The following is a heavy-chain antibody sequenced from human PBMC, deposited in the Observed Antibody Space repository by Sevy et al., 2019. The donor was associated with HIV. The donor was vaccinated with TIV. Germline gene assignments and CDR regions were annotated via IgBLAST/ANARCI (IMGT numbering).Heavy chain of an antibody. V-gene: IGHV1-18*01. D-gene: IGHD3-22*01. CDR1: GYTFSNYG. J-gene: IGHJ4*02. Sequence: ASVKVSCQASGYTFSNYGVTWVRQAPGQGLEWMGWISGHNGNTKYAQKFQDRVIMTTDTATITAYMELRSLRSDDTAVYYCVRDESFSLIVVDPDYWGQGTLVTVSS. CDR3: VRDESFSLIVVDPDY. CDR2: ISGHNGNT.